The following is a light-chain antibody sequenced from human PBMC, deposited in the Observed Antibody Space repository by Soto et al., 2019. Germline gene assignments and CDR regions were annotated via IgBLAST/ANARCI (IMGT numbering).Light chain of an antibody. J-gene: IGKJ5*01. V-gene: IGKV3-11*01. Sequence: EIVLTQSPATLSLSPGERATPSCRASQSVSSYLAWYQQKPGQAPRLLIYDASNRATGIPARFSGSGSGTDFTLTISSLEPEDFAVYYCQRGSTFGQGTRLEIK. CDR3: QRGST. CDR2: DAS. CDR1: QSVSSY.